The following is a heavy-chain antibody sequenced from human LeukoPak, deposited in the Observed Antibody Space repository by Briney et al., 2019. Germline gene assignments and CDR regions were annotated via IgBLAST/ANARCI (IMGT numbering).Heavy chain of an antibody. J-gene: IGHJ4*02. V-gene: IGHV3-21*01. Sequence: PGGSLRLSCAASGFTFGGYSMNWVRQAPGKGLEWVSSISTTSDYIHYADSLKGRVAISRDNAKNSLYLQMSSLRAEDTAVYYCARGGIYSQGFDYWGQGSLVTVSP. CDR2: ISTTSDYI. D-gene: IGHD6-13*01. CDR1: GFTFGGYS. CDR3: ARGGIYSQGFDY.